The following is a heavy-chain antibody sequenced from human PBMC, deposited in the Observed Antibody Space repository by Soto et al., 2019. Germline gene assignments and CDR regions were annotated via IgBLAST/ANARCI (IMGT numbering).Heavy chain of an antibody. CDR2: ISSGSSNI. CDR3: ASATVVAGTFDF. Sequence: EVQLVESGGGLVKPGGSLTLSCAGSGFAFRSYNMNWVRQPPGKGLEWVASISSGSSNIYYADSVKGRFTISRDNAKDSQYLQMGSLRAEDSAVYYCASATVVAGTFDFWGQGTLLTVSS. D-gene: IGHD2-15*01. CDR1: GFAFRSYN. J-gene: IGHJ4*02. V-gene: IGHV3-21*01.